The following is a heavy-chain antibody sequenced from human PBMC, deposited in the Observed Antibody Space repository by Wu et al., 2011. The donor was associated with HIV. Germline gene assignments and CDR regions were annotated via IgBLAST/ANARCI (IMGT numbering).Heavy chain of an antibody. Sequence: QVQLVQSGAEVKKPGSSVKVSCKASGGTFSSYAISWVRQAPGQGLEWMGRIIPILGTANYAQKFQGRVTITADESTSTAYMELSSLISEDTAVYYCARDRGFNSGKSPVLDVPTPWGQGTPGPPSP. V-gene: IGHV1-69*11. CDR3: ARDRGFNSGKSPVLDVPTP. D-gene: IGHD3-10*01. J-gene: IGHJ5*02. CDR2: IIPILGTA. CDR1: GGTFSSYA.